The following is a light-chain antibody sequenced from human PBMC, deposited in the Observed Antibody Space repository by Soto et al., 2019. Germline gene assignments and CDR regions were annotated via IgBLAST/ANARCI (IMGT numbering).Light chain of an antibody. J-gene: IGLJ2*01. Sequence: QSVLTQPPSASGTPGQRVTISCSGSSSNIGSNTVNWYQQLPGTAPKLLIYSNNQRPSGVPDRFSGSKSGTSASLAIRGLHLGDEADDTCAAGDDGLKGGVFGGGTKLTVL. CDR2: SNN. CDR3: AAGDDGLKGGV. CDR1: SSNIGSNT. V-gene: IGLV1-44*01.